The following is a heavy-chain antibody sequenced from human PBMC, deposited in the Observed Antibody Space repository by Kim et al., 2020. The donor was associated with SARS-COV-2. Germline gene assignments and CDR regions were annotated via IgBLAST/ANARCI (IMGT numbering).Heavy chain of an antibody. CDR2: IYHSGST. J-gene: IGHJ3*02. V-gene: IGHV4-38-2*02. D-gene: IGHD3-22*01. Sequence: SETLSLTCTVSGYSISSGYYWGWIRQPPGKGLEWIGSIYHSGSTYYNPSLKSRVTISVDTSKNQFSLKLSSVTAADTAVYYCAREDYYDSSGAGAFDIWGQGTMVTVSS. CDR3: AREDYYDSSGAGAFDI. CDR1: GYSISSGYY.